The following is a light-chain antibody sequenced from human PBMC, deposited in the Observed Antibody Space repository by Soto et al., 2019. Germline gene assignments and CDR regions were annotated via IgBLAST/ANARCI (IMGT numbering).Light chain of an antibody. J-gene: IGKJ1*01. CDR2: AAS. CDR3: LQDYIYLWT. CDR1: QGISSW. V-gene: IGKV1-12*01. Sequence: RQRTRCQSWRFTARGDSVTGTSRASQGISSWLAWYQQKPGKAPKRLIYAASSLQSGVPSRFSASGSGTHSTHTISTPQPDDFATYHCLQDYIYLWT.